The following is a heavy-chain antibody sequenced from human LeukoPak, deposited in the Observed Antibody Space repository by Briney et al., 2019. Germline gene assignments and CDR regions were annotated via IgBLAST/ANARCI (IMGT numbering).Heavy chain of an antibody. Sequence: TGGSLRLSCAASGFTFSSHSMNWVRQAPGKGLEWVSHTRSSRSATYYADSVKGRFTISRDNAKNSLYLQMNNLRAEDTAVYYCARDYGDYIRYLDYWGQGTLVTVSS. CDR2: TRSSRSAT. D-gene: IGHD4-17*01. V-gene: IGHV3-48*04. J-gene: IGHJ4*02. CDR1: GFTFSSHS. CDR3: ARDYGDYIRYLDY.